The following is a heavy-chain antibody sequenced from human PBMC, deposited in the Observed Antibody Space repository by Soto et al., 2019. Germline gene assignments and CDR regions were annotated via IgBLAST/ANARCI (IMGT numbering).Heavy chain of an antibody. Sequence: QVQLVESGGGLVKPGGSLRLYCAASGFIFSDSYMSWILQAPGKGPEWVAYITRDYNTFYADSVRGRFTVSRDNANNSLYLQMNSLRTEDTAVYYCARTNGAGSWGHFDYWGQGVLVTVSS. D-gene: IGHD3-10*01. CDR3: ARTNGAGSWGHFDY. CDR1: GFIFSDSY. CDR2: ITRDYNT. V-gene: IGHV3-11*01. J-gene: IGHJ4*02.